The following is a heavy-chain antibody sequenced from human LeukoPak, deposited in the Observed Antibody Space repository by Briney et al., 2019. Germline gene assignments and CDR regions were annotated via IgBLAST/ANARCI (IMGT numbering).Heavy chain of an antibody. D-gene: IGHD5-24*01. J-gene: IGHJ3*02. CDR1: GGSIRSSSYY. V-gene: IGHV4-39*01. Sequence: PSETLSLTCTVSGGSIRSSSYYWVWIRQPPGEGLEWIGSVYYSGSSYYNPSLKSRVTISVDTSKNPFSLKLSSVTAPDTAESYCAGPIDGYNKGGDVFDIWGQGTMVTVSS. CDR3: AGPIDGYNKGGDVFDI. CDR2: VYYSGSS.